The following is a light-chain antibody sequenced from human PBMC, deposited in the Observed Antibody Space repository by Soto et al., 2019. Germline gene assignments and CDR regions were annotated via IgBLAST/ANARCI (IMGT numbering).Light chain of an antibody. CDR3: QQRYNWPLT. J-gene: IGKJ1*01. Sequence: EIVLTQSPATLSLSPGERATLSCRASQSVSSYLAWYQQKFGQAPRLLIYDASNRATGIPARFSGSGSATYFTLTISSLEPEDFAIYYCQQRYNWPLTFGQGTKVEIE. V-gene: IGKV3-11*01. CDR2: DAS. CDR1: QSVSSY.